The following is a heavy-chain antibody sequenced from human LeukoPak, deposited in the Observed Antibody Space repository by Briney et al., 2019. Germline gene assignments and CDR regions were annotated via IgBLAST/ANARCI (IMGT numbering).Heavy chain of an antibody. D-gene: IGHD5-18*01. V-gene: IGHV3-20*04. CDR3: ARDAGYGYDRFDY. Sequence: GGSLRLSCAASGFTFDDYGMSWVRQAPGKGLEWVSGINWNGGSTGYADSVKDRFTISRDNAKNSLYLQMNSLRVEDTAVYYCARDAGYGYDRFDYWGQGTQVTVSS. CDR2: INWNGGST. J-gene: IGHJ4*02. CDR1: GFTFDDYG.